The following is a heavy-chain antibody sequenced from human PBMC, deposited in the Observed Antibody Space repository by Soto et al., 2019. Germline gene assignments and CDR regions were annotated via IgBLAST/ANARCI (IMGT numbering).Heavy chain of an antibody. CDR2: INYSEDT. CDR3: ARDHDYVWRSHPNWLGF. Sequence: SGTLCLTCAVSRGALSGYSWNWIRQPPGKGLEWIGEINYSEDTNPTYNPSLKSRVTISADRTNNQLFLRLTSVTAADTAIYYCARDHDYVWRSHPNWLGFWGQGTPVTVSS. CDR1: RGALSGYS. J-gene: IGHJ5*01. D-gene: IGHD3-16*01. V-gene: IGHV4-34*01.